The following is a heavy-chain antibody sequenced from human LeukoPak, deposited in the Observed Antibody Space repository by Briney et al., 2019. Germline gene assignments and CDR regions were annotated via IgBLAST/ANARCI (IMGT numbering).Heavy chain of an antibody. J-gene: IGHJ5*02. V-gene: IGHV4-59*01. CDR2: IYYSGTT. D-gene: IGHD4-17*01. Sequence: PSETLSLTCSVSGDSITSYYWNWIRQPPGKGLEWIGCIYYSGTTNYNPSLKSRLTISLDTSKNQFSLKLSSMTAADTAVYYCARATTVTTRFDPWGQGTLVIVSS. CDR1: GDSITSYY. CDR3: ARATTVTTRFDP.